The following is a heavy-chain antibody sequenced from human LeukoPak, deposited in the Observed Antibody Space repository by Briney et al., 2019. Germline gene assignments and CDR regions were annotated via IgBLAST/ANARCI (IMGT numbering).Heavy chain of an antibody. J-gene: IGHJ4*02. CDR2: INHSGST. V-gene: IGHV4-34*01. Sequence: SETLSLTCAVYGGSFSGYYWSWIRQPPGKGLEWIGEINHSGSTNCNPSLKSRVTISVDTSKNQFSLKLSSVTAADTAVYYCARGARAGYNLEPFDYWGQGTLVTVSS. CDR3: ARGARAGYNLEPFDY. CDR1: GGSFSGYY. D-gene: IGHD5-24*01.